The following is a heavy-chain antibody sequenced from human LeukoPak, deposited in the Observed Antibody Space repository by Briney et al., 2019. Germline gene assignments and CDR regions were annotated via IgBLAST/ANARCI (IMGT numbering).Heavy chain of an antibody. Sequence: ASVKVSCKASGYTFISYGISWVRQAPGQGLEWMGWISPYNGNTNDAQKLQGRVAMTTDTSTSTAYMELRSLRSDDTAVYYCATLRGRGAFDIWGQGTMVTVSS. V-gene: IGHV1-18*01. CDR3: ATLRGRGAFDI. D-gene: IGHD3-16*01. CDR1: GYTFISYG. J-gene: IGHJ3*02. CDR2: ISPYNGNT.